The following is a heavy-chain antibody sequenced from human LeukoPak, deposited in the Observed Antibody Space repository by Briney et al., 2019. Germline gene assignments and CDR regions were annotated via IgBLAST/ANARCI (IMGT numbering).Heavy chain of an antibody. J-gene: IGHJ4*02. CDR3: ARHRRSSPPNFDY. Sequence: PSETLSLTCTVSGGSISSSNYYWGWIRQPPGKGLEWIGSIYNSGSTYYNPSLKSRVTISVDTSKNQFSLKLSSVTAADTAVYYCARHRRSSPPNFDYWGQGTLVTVSS. CDR2: IYNSGST. D-gene: IGHD6-6*01. CDR1: GGSISSSNYY. V-gene: IGHV4-39*01.